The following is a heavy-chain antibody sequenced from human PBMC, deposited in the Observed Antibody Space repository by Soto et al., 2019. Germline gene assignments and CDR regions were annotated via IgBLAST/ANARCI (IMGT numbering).Heavy chain of an antibody. V-gene: IGHV4-31*03. CDR1: GGSISSGGYY. D-gene: IGHD6-13*01. CDR2: IYYSGST. J-gene: IGHJ6*03. CDR3: ARFSVAAPPYYYYMDV. Sequence: SETLSLTCTVSGGSISSGGYYWSWIRQHPGKGLEWIGYIYYSGSTYYNPSLKSRVTISVDTSKNQFSLKLSSVTAADTAVYYCARFSVAAPPYYYYMDVWGKGTTVTVSS.